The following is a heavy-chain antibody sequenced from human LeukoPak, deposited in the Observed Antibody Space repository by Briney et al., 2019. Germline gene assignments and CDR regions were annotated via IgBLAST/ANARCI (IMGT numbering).Heavy chain of an antibody. Sequence: SETLSLTCTVSGGSISGYFWSWIRQPPGKGLEWIGYIYYSGSTNYNPSLKSRVTISVDTSKNQFSLKLSSVTAADTAVYYCARAHSSGWYIHDYWGQGTLVTVSS. CDR1: GGSISGYF. V-gene: IGHV4-59*01. CDR3: ARAHSSGWYIHDY. CDR2: IYYSGST. D-gene: IGHD6-13*01. J-gene: IGHJ4*02.